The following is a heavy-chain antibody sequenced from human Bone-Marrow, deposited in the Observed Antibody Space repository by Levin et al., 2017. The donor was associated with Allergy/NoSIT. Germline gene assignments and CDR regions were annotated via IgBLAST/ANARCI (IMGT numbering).Heavy chain of an antibody. D-gene: IGHD6-13*01. Sequence: GGSLRLSCAASGFTFSTYAINWVRQAPGKGLEWVSSIRGSGGSTYYADSVKGRFTISSDNSKNTLYLQMNSLRVEDTAVYYCAKDISSSWSTGDLDYWGQGTLVTVSS. CDR2: IRGSGGST. CDR3: AKDISSSWSTGDLDY. CDR1: GFTFSTYA. V-gene: IGHV3-23*01. J-gene: IGHJ4*02.